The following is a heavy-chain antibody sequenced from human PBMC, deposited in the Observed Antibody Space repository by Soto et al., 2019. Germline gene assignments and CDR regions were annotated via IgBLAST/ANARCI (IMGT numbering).Heavy chain of an antibody. CDR3: ARDTYYYDSSGYWFDY. D-gene: IGHD3-22*01. Sequence: GGSLRLSCAASGFTFSSYWMSWVRQAPGKGLEWVANIKQDGSEKYYVDSVKGRFTISRDNAKNSLYLQMNSLRAKDTAVYYCARDTYYYDSSGYWFDYWGQGTLVTVSS. J-gene: IGHJ4*02. CDR2: IKQDGSEK. V-gene: IGHV3-7*05. CDR1: GFTFSSYW.